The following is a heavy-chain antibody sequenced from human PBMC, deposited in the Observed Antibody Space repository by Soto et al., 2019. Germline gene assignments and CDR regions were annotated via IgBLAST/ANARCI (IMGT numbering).Heavy chain of an antibody. CDR3: ARGGGWYVWFDP. CDR2: INAGNGNT. V-gene: IGHV1-3*05. CDR1: GYTFTSYA. D-gene: IGHD6-19*01. Sequence: QVQLVQSGAEEKKPGASVKVSCKASGYTFTSYAMHWVRQAPGQRLEWMGWINAGNGNTKYSQKFQGRGTITRDTSASTAYMALSSLRSEDTAVYYCARGGGWYVWFDPWGQGTLVTVSS. J-gene: IGHJ5*02.